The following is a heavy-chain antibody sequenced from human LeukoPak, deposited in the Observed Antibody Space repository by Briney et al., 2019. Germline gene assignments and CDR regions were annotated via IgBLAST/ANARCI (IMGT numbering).Heavy chain of an antibody. D-gene: IGHD1-14*01. CDR1: GGSISSGDYY. V-gene: IGHV4-30-4*08. J-gene: IGHJ2*01. CDR2: IYYSGST. CDR3: ARGPEYWYFDL. Sequence: PSQTLSLTCTVSGGSISSGDYYWSWIRQPPGKGLEWIGYIYYSGSTYYNPSLKSRVTISVDTPKNQFSLKLSSVTAADTAVYYCARGPEYWYFDLWGRGTLVTVSS.